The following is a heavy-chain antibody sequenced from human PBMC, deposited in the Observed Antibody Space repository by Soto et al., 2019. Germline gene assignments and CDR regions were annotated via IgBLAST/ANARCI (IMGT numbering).Heavy chain of an antibody. D-gene: IGHD2-8*02. CDR1: GGSISSGGYS. CDR2: IYHSGST. Sequence: TSETLSLTCAVSGGSISSGGYSWSWIRQPPGKGQEWIGYIYHSGSTYYNPSLKGRFTMSVDTSKNQFSLKLTSVTAADTAVYYCARDKITGLFDYWGQGTLVTVSS. J-gene: IGHJ4*02. V-gene: IGHV4-30-2*01. CDR3: ARDKITGLFDY.